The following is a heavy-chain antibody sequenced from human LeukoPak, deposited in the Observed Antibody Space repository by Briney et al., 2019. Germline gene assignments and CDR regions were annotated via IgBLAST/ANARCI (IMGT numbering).Heavy chain of an antibody. CDR1: GGSINSGDYY. CDR3: ASTGKAKTYYGMDV. J-gene: IGHJ6*02. Sequence: ASQTLSLSCTVSGGSINSGDYYWSWIRQPPGKGLEWMGYIYYSGSTYYNPSLKSRVTISVDTSKNQFSLKLSSVTAADTAVYYCASTGKAKTYYGMDVWGQGTTVTVSS. CDR2: IYYSGST. V-gene: IGHV4-30-4*01.